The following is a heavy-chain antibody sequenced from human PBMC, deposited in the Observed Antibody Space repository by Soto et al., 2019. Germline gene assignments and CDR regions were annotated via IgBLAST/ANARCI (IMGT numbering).Heavy chain of an antibody. V-gene: IGHV1-18*01. CDR2: ISLYSDGT. CDR1: GYSVSEPR. Sequence: APVRFSCRPSGYSVSEPRITWLRKAPGQALEWLGWISLYSDGTNYAQKFQGRVSMTTDTSTTTAYMELRSLRSDDTAVDYCARVVPSAEAWSGPWGQGTLVTGSA. J-gene: IGHJ5*02. D-gene: IGHD1-26*01. CDR3: ARVVPSAEAWSGP.